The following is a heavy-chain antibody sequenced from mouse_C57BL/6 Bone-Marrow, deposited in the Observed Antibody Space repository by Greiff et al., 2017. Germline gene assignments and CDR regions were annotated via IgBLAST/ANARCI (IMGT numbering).Heavy chain of an antibody. J-gene: IGHJ4*01. Sequence: EVQLQEPGPELVKPGASVKIPCKASGYTFTDYNMDWVKQSPGKSLEWIGDINPNNGGTIYNQKFKGKATLTVDKSASTAYMEISSLTSEDTAVYYSANYAVDYWGQGTTVTVSS. CDR2: INPNNGGT. V-gene: IGHV1-18*01. CDR3: ANYAVDY. CDR1: GYTFTDYN.